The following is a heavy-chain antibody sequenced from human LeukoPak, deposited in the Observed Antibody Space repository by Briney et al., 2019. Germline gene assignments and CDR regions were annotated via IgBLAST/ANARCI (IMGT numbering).Heavy chain of an antibody. V-gene: IGHV4-34*01. J-gene: IGHJ4*02. CDR1: GGSFSGYY. Sequence: SETLSLXCAVYGGSFSGYYWSWIRQPPGKGLEWIGEINHSGSTNYNPSLKSRVTISVDTSKNQFSLKLSSVTAADTAVYYCARVGGGGYPPDYWGQGTLVTVSS. CDR3: ARVGGGGYPPDY. D-gene: IGHD5-24*01. CDR2: INHSGST.